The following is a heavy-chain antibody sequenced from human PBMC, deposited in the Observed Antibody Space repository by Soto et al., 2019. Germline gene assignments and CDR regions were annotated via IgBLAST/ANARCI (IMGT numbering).Heavy chain of an antibody. V-gene: IGHV1-69*12. Sequence: QVQLVQSGAEVKKPGSLVKVSCKASGDTFSRYSIIWVRQAPGQGLEWMGGIFAGFGTATYAQKFHGRVLIIADESTTTAYIELTSLTYEDTAGYYCAVGASAAAAWYSHGMDVWGQGTTVTVSS. CDR1: GDTFSRYS. J-gene: IGHJ6*02. D-gene: IGHD1-26*01. CDR3: AVGASAAAAWYSHGMDV. CDR2: IFAGFGTA.